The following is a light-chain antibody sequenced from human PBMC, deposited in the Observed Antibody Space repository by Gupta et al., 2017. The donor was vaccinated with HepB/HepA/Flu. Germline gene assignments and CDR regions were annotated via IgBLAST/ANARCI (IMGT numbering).Light chain of an antibody. CDR1: SSDVGGYNY. Sequence: QSALTQPRSVSGSPGQSVTISCTGTSSDVGGYNYVSWYQHHPGKAPKLLIYDVNKRPSGVPDRFSGSKSGNTASLTISGLQADDEADYCCCSYAGSYTHYVFGTGTKVTVL. CDR3: CSYAGSYTHYV. V-gene: IGLV2-11*01. J-gene: IGLJ1*01. CDR2: DVN.